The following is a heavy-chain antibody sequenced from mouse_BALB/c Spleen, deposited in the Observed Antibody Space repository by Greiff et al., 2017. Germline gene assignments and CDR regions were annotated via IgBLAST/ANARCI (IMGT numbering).Heavy chain of an antibody. CDR3: ARGDYYYGSSHYFDY. D-gene: IGHD1-1*01. CDR1: GFSLTSYG. CDR2: IWAGGST. V-gene: IGHV2-9*02. J-gene: IGHJ2*01. Sequence: QVQLKESGPGLVAPSQSLSITCTVSGFSLTSYGVHWVRQPPGKGLEWLGVIWAGGSTNYNSALMSRLSISKDNSKSQVFLKMNSLQTDDTAKYYCARGDYYYGSSHYFDYWGQGTTLTVSS.